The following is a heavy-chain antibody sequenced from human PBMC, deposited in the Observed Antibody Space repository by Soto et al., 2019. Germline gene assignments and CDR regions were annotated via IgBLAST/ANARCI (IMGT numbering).Heavy chain of an antibody. Sequence: GGSLRLSCAASGFTFDDYGMSWVRQAPGKGLEWVSGINWNGGSTGYADSVKGRFTISRDNAKNSLYLQMNSLRAEDTALYHCARAGGGDDFWSGYFYFDYWGQGTLVTVSS. V-gene: IGHV3-20*01. CDR1: GFTFDDYG. J-gene: IGHJ4*02. CDR2: INWNGGST. D-gene: IGHD3-3*01. CDR3: ARAGGGDDFWSGYFYFDY.